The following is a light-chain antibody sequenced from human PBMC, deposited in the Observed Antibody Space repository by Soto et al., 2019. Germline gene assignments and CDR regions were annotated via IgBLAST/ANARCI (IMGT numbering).Light chain of an antibody. J-gene: IGKJ1*01. Sequence: EVVLTHSPGTLSLSPCERATLSFSASQSVSATYIAWYQQKSGQAPRLLLYGSSSRATGVADRFSGSGSGTEFTLTIDRLEPEDFATYYCQQYGSSPRAFGQGTKVDIK. CDR3: QQYGSSPRA. CDR1: QSVSATY. V-gene: IGKV3-20*01. CDR2: GSS.